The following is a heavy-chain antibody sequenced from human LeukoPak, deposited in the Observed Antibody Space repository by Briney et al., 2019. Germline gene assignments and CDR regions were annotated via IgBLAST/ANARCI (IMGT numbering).Heavy chain of an antibody. Sequence: GGSLRLSCAASGFTFSSYAMSWVRQAPGKGLEWVSAISGSGGSTYYAGSVKGRFTISRDNSKNTLYLQMNSLRAEDTAVYYCAKPGYDYVWGSYEDAFDIWGQGTMVTVSS. CDR1: GFTFSSYA. CDR3: AKPGYDYVWGSYEDAFDI. D-gene: IGHD3-16*01. V-gene: IGHV3-23*01. J-gene: IGHJ3*02. CDR2: ISGSGGST.